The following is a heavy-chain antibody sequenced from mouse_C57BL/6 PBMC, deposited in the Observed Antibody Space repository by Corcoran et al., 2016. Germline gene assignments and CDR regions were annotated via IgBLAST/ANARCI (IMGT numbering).Heavy chain of an antibody. V-gene: IGHV9-3*01. Sequence: QIQLVQSGPELKKPGETVKISCKASGYTFTTYGMSWVKQAPGKGLKWMGWINTYSGVPTYADDFKGRFAFSLETSASTAYLQINNLKNEDTATYFCARTANWVYFDYWGQGTTLTVSS. J-gene: IGHJ2*01. CDR3: ARTANWVYFDY. D-gene: IGHD4-1*01. CDR1: GYTFTTYG. CDR2: INTYSGVP.